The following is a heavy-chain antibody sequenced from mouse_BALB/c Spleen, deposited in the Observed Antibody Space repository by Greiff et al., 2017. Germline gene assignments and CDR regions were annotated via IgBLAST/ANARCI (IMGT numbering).Heavy chain of an antibody. CDR2: IFPGTGTT. V-gene: IGHV1S132*01. CDR1: GYTFTSYW. CDR3: ARLYYGKGYFDV. D-gene: IGHD2-1*01. J-gene: IGHJ1*01. Sequence: VQLQQSGAELVKPGASVKLSCKTSGYTFTSYWIQWVKQRPGQGLGWIGEIFPGTGTTYYNEKFKGKATLTIDTSSSTAYMQLSSLTSEDSAVYFCARLYYGKGYFDVWGAGTTVTVSS.